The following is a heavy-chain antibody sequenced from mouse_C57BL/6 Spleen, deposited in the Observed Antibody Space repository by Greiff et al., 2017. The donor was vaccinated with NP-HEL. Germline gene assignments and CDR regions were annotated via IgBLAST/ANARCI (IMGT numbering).Heavy chain of an antibody. CDR2: ISDGGSYT. J-gene: IGHJ4*01. D-gene: IGHD2-5*01. V-gene: IGHV5-4*01. CDR3: ASTYYSNFEGAMDY. Sequence: EVQRVESGGGLVKPGGSLKLSCAASGFTFSSYAMSWVRQTPEKRLEWVATISDGGSYTYYPDNVKGRFTISRDNAKNNLYLQMSQLKSEDTAMYYCASTYYSNFEGAMDYWGQGTSVTVSS. CDR1: GFTFSSYA.